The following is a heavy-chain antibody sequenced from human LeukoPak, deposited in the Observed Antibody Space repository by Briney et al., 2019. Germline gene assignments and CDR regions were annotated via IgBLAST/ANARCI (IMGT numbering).Heavy chain of an antibody. V-gene: IGHV3-53*01. CDR3: AREITAAAGTSWFDP. CDR2: IYSGGST. D-gene: IGHD6-13*01. Sequence: GGSLRLSCAASGFTVSSNYMSWVRQAPGKGLEWVSVIYSGGSTYYADSVKGRFTISRDNSKNTLYLQMNSLRAEDTAVYYCAREITAAAGTSWFDPWGQGTLVTVSS. J-gene: IGHJ5*02. CDR1: GFTVSSNY.